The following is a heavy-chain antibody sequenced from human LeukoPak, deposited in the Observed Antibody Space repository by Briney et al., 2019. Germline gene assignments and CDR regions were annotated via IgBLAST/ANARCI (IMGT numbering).Heavy chain of an antibody. D-gene: IGHD6-13*01. J-gene: IGHJ3*02. V-gene: IGHV4-59*01. CDR3: ARDIGSSWYYAFDI. CDR2: IYYSGST. CDR1: GGTISSYY. Sequence: SETLSLTCTVSGGTISSYYWSWIRQPPGKGLEWIGYIYYSGSTNYNPSLKSRVTISVDTSKNQYSLKLGSVTAADTAVYYCARDIGSSWYYAFDIWGQGTMVTVSS.